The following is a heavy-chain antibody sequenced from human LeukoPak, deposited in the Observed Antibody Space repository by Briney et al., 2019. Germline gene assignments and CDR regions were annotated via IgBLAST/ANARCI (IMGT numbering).Heavy chain of an antibody. D-gene: IGHD5-18*01. CDR2: IYHSGST. V-gene: IGHV4-30-2*01. CDR3: ARNNADTAIDY. CDR1: GGSISSGGYS. J-gene: IGHJ4*02. Sequence: SETLSLTCAVSGGSISSGGYSWSWIRQPPGKGLEWIGYIYHSGSTYYNPSLKSRVTISVDRSKNQFSLKLSSVTAADTAVYYCARNNADTAIDYWGQGTLVTVSS.